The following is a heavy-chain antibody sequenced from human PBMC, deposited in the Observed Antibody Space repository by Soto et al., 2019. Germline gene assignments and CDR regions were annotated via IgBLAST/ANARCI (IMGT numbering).Heavy chain of an antibody. Sequence: GGSLRLSCAASGFTFSSYAMSWVRQAPGKGLEWVSAISGSGGSTYYADSVKGRFTISRDNSKNTLYLQMNSLRAEDTAVYYCAKGWGAVYESSSFDYWGQGTLVTVSS. CDR1: GFTFSSYA. CDR2: ISGSGGST. D-gene: IGHD3-22*01. V-gene: IGHV3-23*01. J-gene: IGHJ4*02. CDR3: AKGWGAVYESSSFDY.